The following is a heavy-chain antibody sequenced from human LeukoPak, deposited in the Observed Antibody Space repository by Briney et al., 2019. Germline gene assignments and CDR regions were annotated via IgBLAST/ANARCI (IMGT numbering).Heavy chain of an antibody. J-gene: IGHJ1*01. V-gene: IGHV4-39*07. D-gene: IGHD3-22*01. Sequence: PSETLSLTCTVSCGSISSSSYYWGWIRQPPGKGLEWIGSIYYSGNTYYNPSLKSRVTISVDTSKNQFSLKLSSVTAADTAVYYCARGDTYYYDSSGYYSAEYFQHWGQGTLVTVSS. CDR1: CGSISSSSYY. CDR2: IYYSGNT. CDR3: ARGDTYYYDSSGYYSAEYFQH.